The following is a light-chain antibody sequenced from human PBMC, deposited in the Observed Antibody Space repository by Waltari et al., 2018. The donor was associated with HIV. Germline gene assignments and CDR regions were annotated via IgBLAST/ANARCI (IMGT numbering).Light chain of an antibody. V-gene: IGLV2-14*03. CDR1: TITYHS. CDR3: SSYTTSGSVL. Sequence: QSALRQPASVSGSPEQSGSISCTGPTITYHSVSWYHQHPGTAPKPLIFEDTSRPSGVSNRFSGSKSGNTASLTISGLQVEDEADYYCSSYTTSGSVLFGGGTNLTVL. CDR2: EDT. J-gene: IGLJ2*01.